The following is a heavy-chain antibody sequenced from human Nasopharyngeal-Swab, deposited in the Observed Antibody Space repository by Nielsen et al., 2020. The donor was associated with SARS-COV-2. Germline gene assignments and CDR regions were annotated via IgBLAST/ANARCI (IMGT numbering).Heavy chain of an antibody. CDR1: GGTFSSYA. V-gene: IGHV1-69*13. J-gene: IGHJ4*02. CDR2: IIPIFGTA. D-gene: IGHD3-3*01. Sequence: SVKVSCKASGGTFSSYAISWVRQAPGQGLEWMGGIIPIFGTANYAQKFQGRVTITADESTSTAYMELSSLRSEDTAVYYCARASPPYYDHAFFDYWGQGTLVTVSS. CDR3: ARASPPYYDHAFFDY.